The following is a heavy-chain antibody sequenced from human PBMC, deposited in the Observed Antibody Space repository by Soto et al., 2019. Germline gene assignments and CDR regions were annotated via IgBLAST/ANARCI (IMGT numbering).Heavy chain of an antibody. J-gene: IGHJ5*02. CDR3: ARGATAGIEGWLDP. CDR1: GGSITSYY. V-gene: IGHV4-59*01. Sequence: QVQLQESGPGLVKPSETLSLTCTVSGGSITSYYWTWIRQPPGKGLEWIGFISYSGSTKYNPSLKSRVTIFVDTSNNQFSLRLTSVTAADAAVYYCARGATAGIEGWLDPWGQGILVTVSS. D-gene: IGHD6-13*01. CDR2: ISYSGST.